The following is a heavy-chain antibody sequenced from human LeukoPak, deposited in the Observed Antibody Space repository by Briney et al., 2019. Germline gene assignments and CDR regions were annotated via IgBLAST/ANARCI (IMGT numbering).Heavy chain of an antibody. V-gene: IGHV1-2*02. Sequence: EASVKVSCKASGYTFTGFYIHWVRQAPGQGLEWMGWINPNSGGTNYEQKFQGRVTITRNTSISTAYMELSSLRSEDTAVYYCARSYVSSWPYYYYYMDVWGKGTTVTVSS. CDR2: INPNSGGT. CDR3: ARSYVSSWPYYYYYMDV. D-gene: IGHD2-2*01. J-gene: IGHJ6*03. CDR1: GYTFTGFY.